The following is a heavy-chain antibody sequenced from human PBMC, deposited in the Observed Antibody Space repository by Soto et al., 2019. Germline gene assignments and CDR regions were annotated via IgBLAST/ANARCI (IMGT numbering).Heavy chain of an antibody. CDR1: GFTFSSYA. CDR2: ISYDGSNK. Sequence: QVQLVESGGGVVQPGRSLRLSCAASGFTFSSYAMHWVRQAPGKGLEWVAVISYDGSNKYYADSVKGRSTISRDNSKNTLYLQMNSLRAEDTAVYYCARDLNGDYSYYYYGMDVWGQGTTVTVSS. CDR3: ARDLNGDYSYYYYGMDV. D-gene: IGHD4-17*01. V-gene: IGHV3-30-3*01. J-gene: IGHJ6*02.